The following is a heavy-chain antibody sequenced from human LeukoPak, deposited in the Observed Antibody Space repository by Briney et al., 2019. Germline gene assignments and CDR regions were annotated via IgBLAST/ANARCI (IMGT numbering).Heavy chain of an antibody. CDR2: INHSGST. J-gene: IGHJ4*02. D-gene: IGHD5-18*01. CDR3: ASSDSYGLMLSVRATD. CDR1: GGSFSGYY. Sequence: SETLSLTCAVYGGSFSGYYWSWIRQPPGKGLEWIGEINHSGSTNYNPPLKSRVTISVDTSKNQFSLKLSSVIAADTAVYYCASSDSYGLMLSVRATDWGQGTLVTVSS. V-gene: IGHV4-34*01.